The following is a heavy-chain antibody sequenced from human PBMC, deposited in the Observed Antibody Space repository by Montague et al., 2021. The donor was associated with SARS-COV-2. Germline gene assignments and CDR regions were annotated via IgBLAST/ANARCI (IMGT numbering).Heavy chain of an antibody. Sequence: SETLSLTCIVSGYSISSGYYWGWMRQPPGKGLEWIGSIYHSGSTYYNPSLKSRVTKSIDTSKNQFSLNLSSVTAADTSVYYCARVLAVYYGDGRDVFDIWGQGTMVTVSS. J-gene: IGHJ3*02. V-gene: IGHV4-38-2*02. CDR3: ARVLAVYYGDGRDVFDI. CDR2: IYHSGST. D-gene: IGHD4-17*01. CDR1: GYSISSGYY.